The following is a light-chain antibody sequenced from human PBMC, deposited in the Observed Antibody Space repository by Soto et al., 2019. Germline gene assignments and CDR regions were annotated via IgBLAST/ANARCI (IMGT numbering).Light chain of an antibody. CDR1: QSVSSSY. V-gene: IGKV3-20*01. CDR3: QQYGSSPT. Sequence: EIVLTQSPGTLSLSPGERATLSCRSSQSVSSSYLAWHQQKPGQAPRLLIYDASSRATGIPDRFSGSGSGTDFTLTISRLEPEDFAVYYCQQYGSSPTFGQGTKVEIK. CDR2: DAS. J-gene: IGKJ1*01.